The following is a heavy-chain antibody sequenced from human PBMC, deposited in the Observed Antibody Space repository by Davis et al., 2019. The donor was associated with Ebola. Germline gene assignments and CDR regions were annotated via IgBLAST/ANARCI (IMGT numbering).Heavy chain of an antibody. CDR2: IWYDGSNK. J-gene: IGHJ4*02. D-gene: IGHD2-2*02. CDR3: ARDLGIGVPAAIGWVAALDY. V-gene: IGHV3-33*01. Sequence: PGGSLRLSCAASGFTFSSYGMHWVRQAPGKGLEWVAVIWYDGSNKYYADSVKGRFTISRDNSKNTLYLQMNSLRAEDTAVYYCARDLGIGVPAAIGWVAALDYWGQGTLVTVSS. CDR1: GFTFSSYG.